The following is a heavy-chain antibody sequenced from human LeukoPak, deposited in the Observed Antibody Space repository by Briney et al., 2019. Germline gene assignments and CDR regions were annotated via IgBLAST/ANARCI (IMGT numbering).Heavy chain of an antibody. V-gene: IGHV3-21*01. CDR2: ITSNLSYI. CDR3: ARDFGRTSDWQPRLYYGMDV. D-gene: IGHD2-2*01. Sequence: GGSLRLSCAASGFTFKSYTMNWVRQAPGKGLEWVSSITSNLSYISYADSVKGRFTISRDNAKNSLSLQMNSLRAEDTAVYYCARDFGRTSDWQPRLYYGMDVWGQGTTVTVSS. J-gene: IGHJ6*02. CDR1: GFTFKSYT.